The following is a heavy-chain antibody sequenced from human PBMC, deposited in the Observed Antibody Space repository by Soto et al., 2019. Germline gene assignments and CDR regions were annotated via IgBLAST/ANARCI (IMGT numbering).Heavy chain of an antibody. V-gene: IGHV1-69*06. D-gene: IGHD1-1*01. Sequence: QVQLVQSGAEVKKPGSSVKVSCKASGDTFNSFAISWVRQAPGQGLEWMGGIIPLFGSANYAQKFQGRLTITADKSTSTAYMDLSSLRSEDTAVYYCATAPSREQLVRGNYNFLDPWGQGTLVTVSS. CDR1: GDTFNSFA. CDR3: ATAPSREQLVRGNYNFLDP. J-gene: IGHJ5*02. CDR2: IIPLFGSA.